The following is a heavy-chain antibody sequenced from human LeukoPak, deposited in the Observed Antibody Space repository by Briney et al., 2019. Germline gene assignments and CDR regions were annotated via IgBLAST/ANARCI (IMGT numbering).Heavy chain of an antibody. CDR1: GYTFTDYY. CDR2: IHSNSGVT. J-gene: IGHJ4*02. Sequence: ASVKVSCKASGYTFTDYYIHWVRQAPGQGLEWMGWIHSNSGVTVYSQKFQGRVTMTRDTSITTAYMELSRLTSDDTAMYYCTREDYRGQGTLVTVSP. V-gene: IGHV1-2*02. CDR3: TREDY.